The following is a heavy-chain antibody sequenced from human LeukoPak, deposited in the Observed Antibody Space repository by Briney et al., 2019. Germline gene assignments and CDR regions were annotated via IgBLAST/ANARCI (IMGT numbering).Heavy chain of an antibody. D-gene: IGHD1-26*01. V-gene: IGHV5-51*01. Sequence: GESLKISCKGSGYNFTSYWIGWVRQMPGKGLEWMGIIYPGDSDTRYSPSFQGQVTISADKSISTAYLQWSSLKASDTAMYYCARGSRGSGSYPYYFDYWGQGTLVTVSS. CDR2: IYPGDSDT. CDR3: ARGSRGSGSYPYYFDY. CDR1: GYNFTSYW. J-gene: IGHJ4*02.